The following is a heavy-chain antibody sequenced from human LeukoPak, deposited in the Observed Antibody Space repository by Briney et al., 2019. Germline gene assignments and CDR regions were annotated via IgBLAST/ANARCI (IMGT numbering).Heavy chain of an antibody. CDR3: AREKGVSYDY. CDR2: ISSSGSTT. CDR1: GFTFSSYA. D-gene: IGHD3-10*01. Sequence: GPLPLSCAASGFTFSSYAMSWVRQAPGKGLEWGSYISSSGSTTYYTDSVKGGFTISRNNAKNSLSLHMNSLTAEATAVYSCAREKGVSYDYWGQGTLVTVSS. V-gene: IGHV3-48*04. J-gene: IGHJ4*02.